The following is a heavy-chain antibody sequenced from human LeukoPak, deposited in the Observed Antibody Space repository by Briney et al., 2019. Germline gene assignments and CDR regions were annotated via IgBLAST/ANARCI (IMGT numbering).Heavy chain of an antibody. CDR2: INTDGSST. CDR1: GFTFSSYW. CDR3: ARDLRGGPFFY. D-gene: IGHD2-15*01. J-gene: IGHJ4*02. Sequence: GGSLRLSCAASGFTFSSYWMHWVRQAPGKGPVWVSRINTDGSSTSYADSVKGRFTISRDNAKNTLYLQMNSLRAEDTAVYYCARDLRGGPFFYWGQGTLVTVSS. V-gene: IGHV3-74*01.